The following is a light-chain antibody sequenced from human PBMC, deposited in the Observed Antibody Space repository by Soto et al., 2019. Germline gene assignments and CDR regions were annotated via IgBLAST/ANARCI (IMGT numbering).Light chain of an antibody. CDR3: QQYKDWPTT. V-gene: IGKV3-15*01. Sequence: EIVMTQSPATLSVSPGEGATLSCWASQSVSTTVAWYQQKSGQAPRLLIYSASTRATGVPARFSGSGSGTDFTLTITSLQSEDFGAYYCQQYKDWPTTFGQGTKVEIK. J-gene: IGKJ1*01. CDR1: QSVSTT. CDR2: SAS.